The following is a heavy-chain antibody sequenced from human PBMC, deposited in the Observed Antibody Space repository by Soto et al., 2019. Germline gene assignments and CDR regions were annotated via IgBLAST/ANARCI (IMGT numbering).Heavy chain of an antibody. V-gene: IGHV3-33*01. CDR1: G. J-gene: IGHJ6*02. D-gene: IGHD4-4*01. CDR3: ARYETTVTPESLNYCYVMAV. Sequence: GVRRVSKAPGKGLELVAVIWYDGSNKYYADSAKGRFTTSRDNSKNTLYLQMNSLRAEDTAVYYCARYETTVTPESLNYCYVMAVRRQGTTVTVS. CDR2: IWYDGSNK.